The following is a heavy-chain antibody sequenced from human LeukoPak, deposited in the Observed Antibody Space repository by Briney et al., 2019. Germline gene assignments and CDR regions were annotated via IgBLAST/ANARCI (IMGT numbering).Heavy chain of an antibody. D-gene: IGHD3-22*01. V-gene: IGHV1-69*05. CDR1: GGTFSSYA. Sequence: GASVKVSCKXSGGTFSSYAISWVRQAPGQGLEWMGGIIPIFGTANYAQKFQGRVTITTDESTSTAYMELSSLRSEDTAVYYCARGPLYYDSSGYYYAFDYWGLGTLVTVSS. CDR3: ARGPLYYDSSGYYYAFDY. J-gene: IGHJ4*02. CDR2: IIPIFGTA.